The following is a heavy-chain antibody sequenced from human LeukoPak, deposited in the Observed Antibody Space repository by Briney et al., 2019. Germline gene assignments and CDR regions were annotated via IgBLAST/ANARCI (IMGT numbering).Heavy chain of an antibody. V-gene: IGHV4-39*01. D-gene: IGHD6-19*01. Sequence: SETLSLTCTVSGGSICSSSYYWGWIRQPPGKGLEWIGSIYYSGSTYYNPSLKSRVTISVDTSKNQFSLKLSSVTAADTAVYYCARQGGPYSSGWYYFDYWGRGTLVTVSS. CDR1: GGSICSSSYY. J-gene: IGHJ4*02. CDR3: ARQGGPYSSGWYYFDY. CDR2: IYYSGST.